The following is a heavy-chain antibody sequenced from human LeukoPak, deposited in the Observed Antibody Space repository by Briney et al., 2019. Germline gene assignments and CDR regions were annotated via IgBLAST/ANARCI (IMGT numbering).Heavy chain of an antibody. V-gene: IGHV3-15*01. Sequence: GGSLRLSCAASGFGFANAWMSWVRQAPGKGPEWVGRIKSKGDGETTDYAAPVKGRFTMSRDDAKATLYLQINSLITEDTAVYYCTTDLGITMIRGVIVYWGQGTLVTVSS. J-gene: IGHJ4*02. CDR1: GFGFANAW. CDR3: TTDLGITMIRGVIVY. CDR2: IKSKGDGETT. D-gene: IGHD3-10*01.